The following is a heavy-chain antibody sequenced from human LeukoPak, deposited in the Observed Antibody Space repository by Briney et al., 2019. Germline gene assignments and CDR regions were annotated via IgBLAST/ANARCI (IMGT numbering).Heavy chain of an antibody. V-gene: IGHV4-39*07. J-gene: IGHJ4*02. Sequence: SETLSLTCTVSGGSISSSSYYWGWIRQPPGKGLEWIGSIYYSGSTYYNPSLKSRVTISVDTSKNQFSLKLSSVTAADTAVYYCARVPSYSSYPSDYWGQGTLVTVSS. CDR1: GGSISSSSYY. CDR3: ARVPSYSSYPSDY. CDR2: IYYSGST. D-gene: IGHD5-12*01.